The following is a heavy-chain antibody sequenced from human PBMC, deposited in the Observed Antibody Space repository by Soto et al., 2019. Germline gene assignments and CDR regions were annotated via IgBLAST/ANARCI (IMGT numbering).Heavy chain of an antibody. CDR1: GGSISSGGYY. V-gene: IGHV4-31*03. Sequence: QVQLQESGPGLVKPSQTLSLTCTVSGGSISSGGYYWSWIRQHAGRGLEWIGYIYYSGSTYYNPSLKSRVTISVDTSKNQFSLKLSSVTAADTAVYYCERGSEYDSSGYYEPCGQGTLVTVSS. J-gene: IGHJ5*02. CDR2: IYYSGST. D-gene: IGHD3-22*01. CDR3: ERGSEYDSSGYYEP.